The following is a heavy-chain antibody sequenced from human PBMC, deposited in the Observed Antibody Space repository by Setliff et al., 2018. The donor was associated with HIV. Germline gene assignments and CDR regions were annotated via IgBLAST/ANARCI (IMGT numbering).Heavy chain of an antibody. V-gene: IGHV4-34*01. CDR3: ARQAIFGYYDSSGYLDY. CDR2: IYYSGST. J-gene: IGHJ4*02. D-gene: IGHD3-22*01. Sequence: SETLSLTCAVYGGSFSGYYWSWIRQPPGKGLEWIGSIYYSGSTYYNPSLQSRVTISVDTSKNLFSLRLSSVTASDTAVYYCARQAIFGYYDSSGYLDYWGQGTLVTVSS. CDR1: GGSFSGYY.